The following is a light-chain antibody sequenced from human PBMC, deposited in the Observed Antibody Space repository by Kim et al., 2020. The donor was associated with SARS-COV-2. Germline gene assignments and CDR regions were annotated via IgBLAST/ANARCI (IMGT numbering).Light chain of an antibody. J-gene: IGLJ3*02. CDR3: QTWGTGIWV. CDR1: SGHSDNA. V-gene: IGLV4-69*01. CDR2: VNSDGSR. Sequence: SVKLTCTLSSGHSDNAISSHQRQPGKGPRHLMKVNSDGSRRKGDGIPDRFSGSSAGAERYLTVSSLQSEDEADYYCQTWGTGIWVFGGGTRLTVL.